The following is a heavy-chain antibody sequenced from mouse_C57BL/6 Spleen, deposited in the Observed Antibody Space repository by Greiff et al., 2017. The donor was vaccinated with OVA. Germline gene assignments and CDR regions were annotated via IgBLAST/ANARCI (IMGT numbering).Heavy chain of an antibody. Sequence: QVTLKECGPGILQSSQTLSLTCSFSGFSLSTSGMGVSWIRQPSGKGLEWLAHIYWDDDKRYNPSLKSRLTISKDTSRNQVFLKITSVDTADTATYYCAHYSNYVGFAYWGQGTLVTVSA. CDR2: IYWDDDK. CDR1: GFSLSTSGMG. V-gene: IGHV8-12*01. J-gene: IGHJ3*01. D-gene: IGHD2-5*01. CDR3: AHYSNYVGFAY.